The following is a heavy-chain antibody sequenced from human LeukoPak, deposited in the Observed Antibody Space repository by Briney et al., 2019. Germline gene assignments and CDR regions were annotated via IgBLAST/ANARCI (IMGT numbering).Heavy chain of an antibody. CDR1: GFTFNSYV. V-gene: IGHV3-23*01. Sequence: GGSLRLSCAASGFTFNSYVISWVRQAPGKGLEWVSTISGSGGSTHYADSVRGRFTISRDNSKNTVYLQMSSLRAEDTAMYYCAKGGSGSYLYYFDYWGKGTLSPSPQ. D-gene: IGHD3-10*01. CDR2: ISGSGGST. J-gene: IGHJ4*02. CDR3: AKGGSGSYLYYFDY.